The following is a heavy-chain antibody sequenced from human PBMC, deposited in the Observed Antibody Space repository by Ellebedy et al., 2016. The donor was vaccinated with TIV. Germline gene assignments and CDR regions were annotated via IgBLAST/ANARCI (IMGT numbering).Heavy chain of an antibody. CDR3: ARDLSRKCYSSGWYQYNYYYYGMDV. D-gene: IGHD6-19*01. Sequence: PGGSLRLSCAASGFTFSSYSMNWVRQAPGKGLEWVSSISSSSSYIYYADSVKGRFTISRDNAKNSLYLQMNSLRDEETDVYYCARDLSRKCYSSGWYQYNYYYYGMDVWGQGTTVTVSS. CDR2: ISSSSSYI. J-gene: IGHJ6*02. CDR1: GFTFSSYS. V-gene: IGHV3-21*01.